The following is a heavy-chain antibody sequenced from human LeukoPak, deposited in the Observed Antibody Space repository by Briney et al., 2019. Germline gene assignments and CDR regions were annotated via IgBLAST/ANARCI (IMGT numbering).Heavy chain of an antibody. J-gene: IGHJ4*02. CDR2: IYCSGST. Sequence: SETLSLTCTVSGGSISSSSYYWGWIRQPPGKGLEWIGSIYCSGSTYYNPSLKSRVTISVDTSKNQFSLKLSSVTAADTAVYYCARLGWELLFDYWGQGTLVSVSS. V-gene: IGHV4-39*07. CDR1: GGSISSSSYY. D-gene: IGHD1-26*01. CDR3: ARLGWELLFDY.